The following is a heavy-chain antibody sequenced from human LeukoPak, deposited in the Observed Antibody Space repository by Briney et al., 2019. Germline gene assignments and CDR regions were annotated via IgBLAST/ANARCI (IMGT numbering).Heavy chain of an antibody. CDR1: GSTFSSYG. CDR2: ISGSGGST. V-gene: IGHV3-23*01. J-gene: IGHJ4*02. D-gene: IGHD3-16*01. Sequence: PGGSLRLSCAASGSTFSSYGMSWVRQAPGKGLEWVSAISGSGGSTYYADSVKDRFTISRDNSKNTLYLQMNSLRAEDTAVYYCAYYDHVWGSYPGPFDYWGQGTLVTVSS. CDR3: AYYDHVWGSYPGPFDY.